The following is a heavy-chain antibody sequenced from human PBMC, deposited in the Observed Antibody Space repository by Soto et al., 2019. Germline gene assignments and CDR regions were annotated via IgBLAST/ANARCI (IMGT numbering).Heavy chain of an antibody. CDR2: IYPGDSDT. CDR3: ARRGYSGYDYSCYFDY. CDR1: GYSFTSYW. Sequence: PGESLKISCKGSGYSFTSYWIGWVRQMPGKGLEWMGIIYPGDSDTRYSPSFQGQVTISADKSISTAYLQWSSLKASDTAMYYCARRGYSGYDYSCYFDYWGQGTLVTVSS. V-gene: IGHV5-51*01. J-gene: IGHJ4*02. D-gene: IGHD5-12*01.